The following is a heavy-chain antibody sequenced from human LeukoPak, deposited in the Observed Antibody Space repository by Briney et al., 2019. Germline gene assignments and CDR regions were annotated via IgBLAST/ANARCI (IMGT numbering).Heavy chain of an antibody. CDR2: MNPNSGNT. Sequence: ASVTVSCTASGYTFTSYDINWVRQATGQGLEWMGWMNPNSGNTGYAQKFQGRVTMTRNTSISTAYMELSSLRSEDAAVYYCARGGYGDYYYYYYGMDVWGQGTTVTVSS. J-gene: IGHJ6*02. CDR1: GYTFTSYD. D-gene: IGHD4-17*01. CDR3: ARGGYGDYYYYYYGMDV. V-gene: IGHV1-8*01.